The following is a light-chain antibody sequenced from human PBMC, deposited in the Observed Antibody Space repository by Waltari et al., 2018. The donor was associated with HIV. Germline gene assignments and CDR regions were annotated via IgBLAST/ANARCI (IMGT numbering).Light chain of an antibody. CDR2: LNP. J-gene: IGLJ2*01. Sequence: QSVLTQPPSVSGAPGQRVTISCTGNNSNIGAGYDVHWYQQLPGTAPEVVMYLNPVRPSCLPDRFSGCKSDTSASLAIPGLQAEDDADYYCQSYDSSLSASVFGGGTKLTVL. CDR1: NSNIGAGYD. V-gene: IGLV1-40*01. CDR3: QSYDSSLSASV.